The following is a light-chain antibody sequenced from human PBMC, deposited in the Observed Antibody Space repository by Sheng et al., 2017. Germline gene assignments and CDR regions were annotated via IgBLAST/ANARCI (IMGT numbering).Light chain of an antibody. J-gene: IGKJ4*01. CDR2: AAS. CDR3: QHYYNTPFT. V-gene: IGKV1-16*01. Sequence: DIQMTQSPSSLPTSVGDRVTITCRASQDIGNYLAWYQQKPGKAPKSLISAASSLESGVPSRFSGGGSRTDFSLTISSLQPEDFATYYCQHYYNTPFTFGGGTRVEMK. CDR1: QDIGNY.